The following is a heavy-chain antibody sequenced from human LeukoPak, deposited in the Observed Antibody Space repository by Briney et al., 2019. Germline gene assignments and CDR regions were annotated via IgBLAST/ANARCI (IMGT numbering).Heavy chain of an antibody. Sequence: GGSLRLSCAASGFTFSSYSVNWVRQAPGKGLEWVSYISSSSSTIYYADSVKGRFTISRDNAKNSLYLQMNSLRAEDTAVYYCASVGGYDILTGYYPLDYWGQGTLVTVSS. CDR2: ISSSSSTI. D-gene: IGHD3-9*01. CDR3: ASVGGYDILTGYYPLDY. V-gene: IGHV3-48*04. CDR1: GFTFSSYS. J-gene: IGHJ4*02.